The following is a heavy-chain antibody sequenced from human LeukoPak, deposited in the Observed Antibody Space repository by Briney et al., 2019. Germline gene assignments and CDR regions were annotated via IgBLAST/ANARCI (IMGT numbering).Heavy chain of an antibody. CDR3: AKEPAMVRGVIPYYFDY. V-gene: IGHV3-74*01. J-gene: IGHJ4*02. CDR2: MNADGSTI. Sequence: GGSLRLSCVASGFTFSDYWMHWVRQAPGKGLVWVSRMNADGSTITYADSVKGRFTISRDNSKNTLYLQMNSLRAEDTAVYYCAKEPAMVRGVIPYYFDYWGQGTLVTVSS. D-gene: IGHD3-10*01. CDR1: GFTFSDYW.